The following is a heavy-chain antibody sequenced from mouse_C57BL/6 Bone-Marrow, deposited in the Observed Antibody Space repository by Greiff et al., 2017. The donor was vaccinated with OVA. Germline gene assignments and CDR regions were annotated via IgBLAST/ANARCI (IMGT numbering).Heavy chain of an antibody. CDR1: GYTFTNYW. V-gene: IGHV1-63*01. D-gene: IGHD2-4*01. CDR2: IYPGGGYT. Sequence: VQLQQSGAELVRPGTSVKMSCKASGYTFTNYWIGWAKQRPGHGLEWIGDIYPGGGYTNYNEKFKGKATLTADKSSSTAYMQFSSLTSEDSAIYYCARHYDYGGTYFDYWGQGTTLTVSS. CDR3: ARHYDYGGTYFDY. J-gene: IGHJ2*01.